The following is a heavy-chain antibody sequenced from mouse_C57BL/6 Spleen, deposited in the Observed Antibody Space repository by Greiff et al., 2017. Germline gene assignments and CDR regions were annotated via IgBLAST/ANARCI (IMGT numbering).Heavy chain of an antibody. Sequence: EVHLVESGGGLVKPGGSLKLSCAASGFTFSDYGMHWVRQAPEKGLEWVAYISSGSSTIYYADTVKGRFTISRDNAKNTLFLQMTSLRSEDTAMYYCARTYDYDGGGFDYWGQGTTLTVSS. CDR2: ISSGSSTI. D-gene: IGHD2-4*01. CDR3: ARTYDYDGGGFDY. V-gene: IGHV5-17*01. J-gene: IGHJ2*01. CDR1: GFTFSDYG.